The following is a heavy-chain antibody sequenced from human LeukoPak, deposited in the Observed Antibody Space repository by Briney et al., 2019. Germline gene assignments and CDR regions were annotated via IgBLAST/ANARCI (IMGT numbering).Heavy chain of an antibody. CDR2: INHSGST. CDR1: GGSFSGYY. V-gene: IGHV4-34*01. D-gene: IGHD6-6*01. CDR3: ARGQSPFVSSSSYFDY. J-gene: IGHJ4*02. Sequence: SETLSLTCAVYGGSFSGYYWSWIRQPPGKGLEWIREINHSGSTNYNPSLKSRVTISVDTSKNQFSLKMSSVTAADTAVYYCARGQSPFVSSSSYFDYWGQGTLVTVSS.